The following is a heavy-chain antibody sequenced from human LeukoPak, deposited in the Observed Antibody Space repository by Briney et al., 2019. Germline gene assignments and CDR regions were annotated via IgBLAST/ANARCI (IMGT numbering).Heavy chain of an antibody. D-gene: IGHD6-6*01. Sequence: SETLSLTCTVSGGSISSGGYYWSCIRQRQGMGLEWIGNLYYSGGTYYNPSIKSRVPISVDTSKNPFSLKLSSVTAADTAVYYCARAGWEYSSPYWFDPWGQGTLVTVSS. V-gene: IGHV4-31*03. CDR2: LYYSGGT. CDR3: ARAGWEYSSPYWFDP. J-gene: IGHJ5*02. CDR1: GGSISSGGYY.